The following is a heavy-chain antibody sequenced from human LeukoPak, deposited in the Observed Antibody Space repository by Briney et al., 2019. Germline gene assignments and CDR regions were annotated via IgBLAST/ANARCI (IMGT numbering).Heavy chain of an antibody. D-gene: IGHD3-10*01. Sequence: GGSLRLSCAASGFTVSSNYMSWVRQAPGKGLEWVSGISWNSGSIGYADSVKGRFTISRDSAKNSLYLQMNSLRTEDTALYFCAKGGELFYYYGLDVWGQGTTVTVSS. CDR2: ISWNSGSI. CDR1: GFTVSSNY. J-gene: IGHJ6*02. V-gene: IGHV3-9*01. CDR3: AKGGELFYYYGLDV.